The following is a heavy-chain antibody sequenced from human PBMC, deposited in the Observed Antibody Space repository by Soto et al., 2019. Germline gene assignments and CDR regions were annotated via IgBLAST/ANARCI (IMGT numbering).Heavy chain of an antibody. CDR1: GYTFTTFW. V-gene: IGHV5-10-1*01. CDR2: IDPRDSYV. D-gene: IGHD2-2*01. CDR3: ARLFCSTTTCDSWFDH. J-gene: IGHJ5*02. Sequence: GESLKISCTGFGYTFTTFWISWVRQMPGKGLEWMGRIDPRDSYVNYSPSFQGNVTISLDKPISTAYLQWGSLKASDTAMYYCARLFCSTTTCDSWFDHWGQGTLVTVSS.